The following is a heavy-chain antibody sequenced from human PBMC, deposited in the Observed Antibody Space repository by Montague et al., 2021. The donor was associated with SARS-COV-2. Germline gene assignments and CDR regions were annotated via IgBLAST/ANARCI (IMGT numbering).Heavy chain of an antibody. V-gene: IGHV4-34*01. Sequence: SETLSLTCAVYGGSSSGYYWNWVRQPPGKGLEWIAEMNYSGSANYNPSLKSRVTLSVDTSKNQFSLQLSSVTAADTAVYFCATKVNPSGSIPWPFDFWGQGTLVSVSS. CDR1: GGSSSGYY. J-gene: IGHJ4*02. CDR3: ATKVNPSGSIPWPFDF. CDR2: MNYSGSA. D-gene: IGHD6-19*01.